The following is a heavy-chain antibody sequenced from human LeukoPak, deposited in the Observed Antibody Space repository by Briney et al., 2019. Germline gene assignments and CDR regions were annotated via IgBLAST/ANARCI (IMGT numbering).Heavy chain of an antibody. CDR2: IDPSEDSV. D-gene: IGHD2-2*01. Sequence: ASVKVSCKASGYIFTRNYVHWVRQAPGQGLEWMGVIDPSEDSVTYAQKFRGRVTMDRDNSTSTVYMEVSSLRSEDSAVYYCARNPDCTDTRCTWGMDVWGKGTMVIVSS. V-gene: IGHV1-46*01. J-gene: IGHJ6*04. CDR3: ARNPDCTDTRCTWGMDV. CDR1: GYIFTRNY.